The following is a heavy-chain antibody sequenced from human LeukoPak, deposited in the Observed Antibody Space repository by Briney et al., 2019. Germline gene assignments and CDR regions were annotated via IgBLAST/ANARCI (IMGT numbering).Heavy chain of an antibody. Sequence: SETLSLTCTVSGGSISSYYWTWIRKPAGKGLEWIGRIYTSGSTNYNPSLKSRVTISVDTSKNQFSLQLNSVTPEDTAVYYCARGQYWAVWGWRGYYYNYYMDVWGKGTTVTVSS. D-gene: IGHD7-27*01. J-gene: IGHJ6*03. CDR1: GGSISSYY. CDR3: ARGQYWAVWGWRGYYYNYYMDV. CDR2: IYTSGST. V-gene: IGHV4-4*07.